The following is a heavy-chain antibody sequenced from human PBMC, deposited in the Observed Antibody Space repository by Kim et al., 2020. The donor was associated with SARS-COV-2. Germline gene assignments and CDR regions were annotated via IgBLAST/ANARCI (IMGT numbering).Heavy chain of an antibody. V-gene: IGHV5-51*01. D-gene: IGHD3-3*01. CDR3: ARYVGVVGNPMDV. Sequence: GESLKISCKGSGYGFTSYWIGWVRQMPGKGLEAMGVINPADSETRYRSSFEGQVTISVDKSISAVYLQWSSLKASDSARYYCARYVGVVGNPMDVWGQGTTVTVS. CDR2: INPADSET. J-gene: IGHJ6*02. CDR1: GYGFTSYW.